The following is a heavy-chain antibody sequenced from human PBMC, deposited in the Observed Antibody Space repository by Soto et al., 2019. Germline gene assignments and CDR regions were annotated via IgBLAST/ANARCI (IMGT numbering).Heavy chain of an antibody. J-gene: IGHJ2*01. V-gene: IGHV1-3*01. Sequence: ASVKVSCEACGDSFTSYAMHWVRQAPGQRLEWMGWINAGNGNTKYSQKFQGRVTITRDTSASTAYMELSSLRSEDTAVYYCARVLWSNDYTHHWYFDLWGRGTLVTVSS. CDR3: ARVLWSNDYTHHWYFDL. CDR1: GDSFTSYA. CDR2: INAGNGNT. D-gene: IGHD4-4*01.